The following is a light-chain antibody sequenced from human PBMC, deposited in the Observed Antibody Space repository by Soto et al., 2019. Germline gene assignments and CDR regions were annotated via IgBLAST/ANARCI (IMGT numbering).Light chain of an antibody. CDR2: GAS. Sequence: SPGTRSLKHGESAMLSCRASQSVSSYLAWYQQIPGQAPRLLIYGASSRATGIPDRFTGSGSGTDFTLTISSLDPEDVAVYYGQQPSNWPPITIGQGTRLEIK. J-gene: IGKJ5*01. CDR3: QQPSNWPPIT. CDR1: QSVSSY. V-gene: IGKV3-11*01.